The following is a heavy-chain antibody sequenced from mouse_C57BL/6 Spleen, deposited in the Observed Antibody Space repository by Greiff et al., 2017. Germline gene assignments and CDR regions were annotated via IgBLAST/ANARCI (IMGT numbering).Heavy chain of an antibody. Sequence: EVKLMESEGGLVQPGSSMKLSCTASGFTFSDYYMAWVRQVPEQGLEWVANINYDGSSTYYLDSLKSRFIISRDNAKNILYLQMSGLKSEDTATYYCARAAYDGYYADYWGQGTTLTVSS. CDR1: GFTFSDYY. V-gene: IGHV5-16*01. J-gene: IGHJ2*01. D-gene: IGHD2-3*01. CDR2: INYDGSST. CDR3: ARAAYDGYYADY.